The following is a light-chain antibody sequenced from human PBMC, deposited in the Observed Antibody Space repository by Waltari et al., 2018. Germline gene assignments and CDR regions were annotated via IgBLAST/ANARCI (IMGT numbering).Light chain of an antibody. CDR1: SRDVGRYNL. CDR2: EGS. Sequence: QSALPQPASVSGSPGQSITIFCTGTSRDVGRYNLVSWYQQYPGKAPYRMIYEGSKRPAGVSNRFSGATCGNTASLTIAGLQADDEADYYCCSYAGSTSWVFGGGTKVTVL. J-gene: IGLJ3*02. CDR3: CSYAGSTSWV. V-gene: IGLV2-23*01.